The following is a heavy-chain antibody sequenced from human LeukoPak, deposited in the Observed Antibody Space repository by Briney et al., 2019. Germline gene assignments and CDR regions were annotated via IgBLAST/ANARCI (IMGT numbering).Heavy chain of an antibody. CDR2: ISYDGSEQ. D-gene: IGHD6-19*01. CDR3: AKPQWLVGVGADY. Sequence: PGRSLRLSCAASGFTFSSYDVHWVRQAPGKGLEWVADISYDGSEQYYADSVQGRFTISRDNSRNTLYLQMHGLRAEDTAVCYCAKPQWLVGVGADYWGQGTLVTVSS. J-gene: IGHJ4*02. V-gene: IGHV3-30*04. CDR1: GFTFSSYD.